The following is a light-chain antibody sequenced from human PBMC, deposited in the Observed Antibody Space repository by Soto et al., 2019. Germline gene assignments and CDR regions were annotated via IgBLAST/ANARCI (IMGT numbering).Light chain of an antibody. CDR2: GAS. V-gene: IGKV3-15*01. CDR3: QQYNNWPPIT. Sequence: EVVMTDSPATLSVSLGYRATLSFSSSQSVSSNLAWYQQKPGQGPRLLIYGASTRATGIPARFSGSGSGTEFTLTISSLQSEDFAVYSCQQYNNWPPITFGQGTRLENK. J-gene: IGKJ5*01. CDR1: QSVSSN.